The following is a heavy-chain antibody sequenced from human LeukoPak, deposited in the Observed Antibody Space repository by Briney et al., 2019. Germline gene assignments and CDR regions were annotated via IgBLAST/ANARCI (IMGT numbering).Heavy chain of an antibody. D-gene: IGHD3-22*01. CDR1: GFSLSTSGVG. CDR2: IYWDDDK. V-gene: IGHV2-5*02. Sequence: SGPTLVKPTQTLTLTCTFSGFSLSTSGVGVGWIRQPPGQGLEWLVLIYWDDDKRYSPSLKSRLTITKDTSKNQVVLTMTNMDPEDTATYYCALTTYYYDSSGGRAFDIWGQGRMVTVSS. J-gene: IGHJ3*02. CDR3: ALTTYYYDSSGGRAFDI.